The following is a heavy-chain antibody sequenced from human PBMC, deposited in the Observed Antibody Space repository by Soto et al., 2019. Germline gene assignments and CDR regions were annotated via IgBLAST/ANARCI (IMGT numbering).Heavy chain of an antibody. Sequence: VRVSCSSSDSTSPSYGIRWIRQAPRPGRECMGSLSAYNGNTNYAQKLQGRVTMTTDTSTSTAYMELRSLRSDDTAVYYCARDNEDYYGSGSYAANYYYGMDDWGQGTTVTVSS. D-gene: IGHD3-10*01. V-gene: IGHV1-18*01. CDR3: ARDNEDYYGSGSYAANYYYGMDD. J-gene: IGHJ6*02. CDR1: DSTSPSYG. CDR2: LSAYNGNT.